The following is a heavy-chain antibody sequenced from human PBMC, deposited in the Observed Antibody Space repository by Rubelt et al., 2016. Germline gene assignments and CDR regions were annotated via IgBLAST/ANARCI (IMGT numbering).Heavy chain of an antibody. D-gene: IGHD1-1*01. CDR2: IYYSGST. J-gene: IGHJ4*02. V-gene: IGHV4-31*02. Sequence: GLEWIGYIYYSGSTYYNPSLKSRVTISVDTSKNQFSLKLSSVTAADTAVYYCARDRLEGGDIDYWGQGTLVTVSS. CDR3: ARDRLEGGDIDY.